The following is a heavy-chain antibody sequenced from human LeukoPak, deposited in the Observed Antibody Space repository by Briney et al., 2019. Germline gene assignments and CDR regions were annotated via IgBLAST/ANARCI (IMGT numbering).Heavy chain of an antibody. CDR1: GFSFRSCW. CDR3: ASLVGGYYPPVEAFDV. V-gene: IGHV3-74*01. CDR2: INGDGSTT. D-gene: IGHD3-3*01. Sequence: GGSLRLSCAASGFSFRSCWMHWVRQAPGKELVWVSRINGDGSTTNYADAVRGRFTISRDNAKNTLYLQMNSLRADDSAVYFCASLVGGYYPPVEAFDVWGQGTMVTVSS. J-gene: IGHJ3*01.